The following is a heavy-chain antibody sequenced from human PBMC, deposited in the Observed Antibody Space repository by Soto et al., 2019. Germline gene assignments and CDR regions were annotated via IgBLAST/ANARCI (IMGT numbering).Heavy chain of an antibody. Sequence: QVQLVESGGGVVQLGGSRSLPCAAFGSIFSSYGRHGVRQAQGRDREGVAVIWYDGSKKYYADSVKGRFTISRDNSKNTMYLQMNSLRAEDTAVYYCARDRDYFDTSGYYYYFDYWGQGTLVTVSS. CDR2: IWYDGSKK. D-gene: IGHD3-22*01. CDR3: ARDRDYFDTSGYYYYFDY. J-gene: IGHJ4*02. CDR1: GSIFSSYG. V-gene: IGHV3-33*01.